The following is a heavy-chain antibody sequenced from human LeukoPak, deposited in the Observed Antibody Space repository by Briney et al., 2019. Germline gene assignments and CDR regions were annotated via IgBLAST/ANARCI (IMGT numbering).Heavy chain of an antibody. CDR1: GGSISSGGYY. V-gene: IGHV4-31*03. CDR2: IYYSGST. D-gene: IGHD5-12*01. Sequence: SQTLSLTCTVSGGSISSGGYYWSWIRQHPGTGLEWIGYIYYSGSTNYNPSLKSRVTISVDTSKNQFSLKLSSVTAADTAVYYCARINGYNWDYWGQGTLVTVSS. CDR3: ARINGYNWDY. J-gene: IGHJ4*02.